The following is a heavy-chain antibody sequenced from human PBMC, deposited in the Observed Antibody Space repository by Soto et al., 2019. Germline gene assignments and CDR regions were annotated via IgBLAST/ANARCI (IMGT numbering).Heavy chain of an antibody. J-gene: IGHJ6*02. D-gene: IGHD6-19*01. V-gene: IGHV1-2*04. CDR3: ARFGAVAGPHYYYYYGMDV. CDR1: GHTFTVYY. Sequence: GASVKVSCKASGHTFTVYYRHWVRQATGQGLEWMGWINPNSGGTNYAQKFQGWVTMTRDTSISTAYMELSRLRSDDTAVYYCARFGAVAGPHYYYYYGMDVWGQGTTVTVSS. CDR2: INPNSGGT.